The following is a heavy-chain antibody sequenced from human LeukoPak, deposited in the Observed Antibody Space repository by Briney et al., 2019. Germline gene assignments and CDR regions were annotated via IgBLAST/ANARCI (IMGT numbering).Heavy chain of an antibody. D-gene: IGHD1-26*01. CDR2: INGDGSTT. CDR3: ATISRSVSSHFDY. V-gene: IGHV3-74*01. J-gene: IGHJ4*02. CDR1: GFTFRSYW. Sequence: GGSLRLSRAASGFTFRSYWMHWVRQAPGKELVWVSRINGDGSTTDYADSVKGRFTISRDNAKNTLYLQMNSLRAEDTSVYYCATISRSVSSHFDYWGQGTLVTVSS.